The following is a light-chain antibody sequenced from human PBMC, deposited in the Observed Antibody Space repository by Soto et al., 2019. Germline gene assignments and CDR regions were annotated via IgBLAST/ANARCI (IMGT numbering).Light chain of an antibody. CDR3: HHLKS. V-gene: IGKV3-11*01. CDR1: QTISNY. Sequence: EITLTQSPATLALSPGERATLSCRASQTISNYLAWYQHRPGQPPGLLIDDASNRATGIPARFSGSGSGTDFTLTISSLEPEDFAVYYCHHLKSFGQGTRLEIK. J-gene: IGKJ5*01. CDR2: DAS.